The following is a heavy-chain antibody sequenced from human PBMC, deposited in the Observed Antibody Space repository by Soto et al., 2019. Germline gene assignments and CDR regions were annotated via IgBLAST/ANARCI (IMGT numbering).Heavy chain of an antibody. Sequence: EVQLVESGGGLVQPGGSLRLSCAVSGFTFSSHSMNWVRQAPGKGLEWVSYISGASKTIYYADSLKGRFTISRDNNKNSLYLQRNRLRDEDTAVYYCARDGSQGYDMDVWGQGTPVTVSS. CDR1: GFTFSSHS. CDR2: ISGASKTI. CDR3: ARDGSQGYDMDV. J-gene: IGHJ6*02. V-gene: IGHV3-48*02.